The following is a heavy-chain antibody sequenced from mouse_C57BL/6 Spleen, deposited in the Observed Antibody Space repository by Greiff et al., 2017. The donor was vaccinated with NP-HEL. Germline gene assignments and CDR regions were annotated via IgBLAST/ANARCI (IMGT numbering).Heavy chain of an antibody. CDR2: INPNNGGT. J-gene: IGHJ3*01. D-gene: IGHD4-1*01. CDR1: GYTFTDYN. V-gene: IGHV1-22*01. Sequence: VQLQQSGPELVKPGASVKMSCKASGYTFTDYNMHWVKQSHGKSLEWIGYINPNNGGTSYNQKFKGKATLTVNKSSSTAYMELRSLTSEDSAVYYCARRLGREEAWFAYWGQGTLVTVSA. CDR3: ARRLGREEAWFAY.